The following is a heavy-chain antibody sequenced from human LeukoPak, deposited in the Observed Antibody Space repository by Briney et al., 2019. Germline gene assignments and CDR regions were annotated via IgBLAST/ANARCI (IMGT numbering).Heavy chain of an antibody. D-gene: IGHD2-2*01. J-gene: IGHJ5*02. CDR2: VYYSGIS. CDR3: ARDVGFCSSTSCYPWFDP. CDR1: GGSISSYY. Sequence: PSETLSLTCTVSGGSISSYYWSWIRQPPGKGLEWIGYVYYSGISNYNPSLQSRVTISVDTSKNQSSLKLNSVTAADTAVYYCARDVGFCSSTSCYPWFDPWGQGTLVIVSS. V-gene: IGHV4-59*01.